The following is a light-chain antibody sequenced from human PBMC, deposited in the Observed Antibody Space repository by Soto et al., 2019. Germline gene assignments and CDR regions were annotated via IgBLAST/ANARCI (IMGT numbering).Light chain of an antibody. CDR3: SSYAGSNILSVV. CDR1: SSDVGGYNY. J-gene: IGLJ2*01. Sequence: QSALTQPPSASGSPGQSVTISCTGTSSDVGGYNYVSWYQQHPGNAPKLMIYEVSKRPSGVPDRFSGSKSGNTPSLTVSGLQAEDEADYYCSSYAGSNILSVVFGGGTKLTVL. CDR2: EVS. V-gene: IGLV2-8*01.